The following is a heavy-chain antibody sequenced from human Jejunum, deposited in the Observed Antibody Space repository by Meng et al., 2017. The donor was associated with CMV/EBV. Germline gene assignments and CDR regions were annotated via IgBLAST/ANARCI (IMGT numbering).Heavy chain of an antibody. Sequence: GLVVASGGGWSPPGRSRGPSCVASGFTVSTSYMSWARQAPGKGLEWVSVIYGGGRSYYADSVKGRFTISRDNFKTTLSLKMNSLRADATAVYYCARGGAAAGSESWGQGTLVTVSS. J-gene: IGHJ4*02. CDR1: GFTVSTSY. V-gene: IGHV3-53*01. CDR3: ARGGAAAGSES. CDR2: IYGGGRS. D-gene: IGHD6-13*01.